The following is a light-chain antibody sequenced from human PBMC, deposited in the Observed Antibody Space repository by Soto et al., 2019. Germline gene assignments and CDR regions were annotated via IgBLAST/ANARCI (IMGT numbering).Light chain of an antibody. CDR1: QSVLKSSNNKNN. V-gene: IGKV4-1*01. Sequence: DIVMTQSPDSLAVSLGERATINCKSSQSVLKSSNNKNNLAWYQQRPGQPPKLLIYWASTRESGVPDRFSGSESGTDFTLTISSLQTEDVAVYYCQQYYGTPRGTFGQGTKVEIK. CDR3: QQYYGTPRGT. J-gene: IGKJ1*01. CDR2: WAS.